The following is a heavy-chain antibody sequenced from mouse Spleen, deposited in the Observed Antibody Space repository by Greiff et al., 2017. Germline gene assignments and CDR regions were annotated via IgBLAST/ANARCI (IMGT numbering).Heavy chain of an antibody. J-gene: IGHJ2*01. Sequence: EVKVVESGGGLVKPGGSLKLSCAASGFTFSSYTMSWVRQTPEKRLEWVATISGGGGNTYYPDSVKGRFTISRDNAKNTLYLQMSSLRSEDTALYYCARQGGYYYFDYWGQGTTLTVSS. CDR2: ISGGGGNT. D-gene: IGHD2-3*01. V-gene: IGHV5-9*01. CDR3: ARQGGYYYFDY. CDR1: GFTFSSYT.